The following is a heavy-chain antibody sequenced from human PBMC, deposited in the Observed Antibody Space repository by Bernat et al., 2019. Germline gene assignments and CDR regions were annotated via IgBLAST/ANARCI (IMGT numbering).Heavy chain of an antibody. CDR1: GFTFSSYG. CDR2: ISYDGSNE. Sequence: QVQLVESGGGVVQPGRSLRLSCAASGFTFSSYGMHWVRQATGKGLEWVAVISYDGSNEYYADSVKGRFTITRDNSKNTLFLQMNSLRAEDTAVDFCARSGGSSDDYWGQGTLVTVSS. V-gene: IGHV3-30*03. CDR3: ARSGGSSDDY. J-gene: IGHJ4*02. D-gene: IGHD6-6*01.